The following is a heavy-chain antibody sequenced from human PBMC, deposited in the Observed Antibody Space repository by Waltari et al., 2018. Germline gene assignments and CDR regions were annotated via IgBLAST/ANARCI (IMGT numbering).Heavy chain of an antibody. CDR3: ARDCGGDCYSNTFDY. V-gene: IGHV1-46*01. D-gene: IGHD2-21*01. J-gene: IGHJ4*02. CDR2: INPSGGST. Sequence: QVQLVQSGAEVKKPGASVKVSCKASGYTFTSYYMHWVRQAPGQGLEWMGIINPSGGSTSYAQKFQGRGTMTRDTSTSTVYMELSSLRSEDTAVYYCARDCGGDCYSNTFDYWGQGTLVTVSS. CDR1: GYTFTSYY.